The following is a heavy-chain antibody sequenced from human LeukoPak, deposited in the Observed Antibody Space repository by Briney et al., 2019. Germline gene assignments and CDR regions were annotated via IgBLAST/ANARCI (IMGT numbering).Heavy chain of an antibody. CDR3: VRQFAA. CDR2: VSGSGSTV. J-gene: IGHJ5*02. V-gene: IGHV3-48*01. CDR1: GFTFCDHI. Sequence: GGSLGLSCAASGFTFCDHIMNWVRQLPGKRLEWVAYVSGSGSTVYYADSVKGRFTVPRDNGKSSLYLQMNSLRVEDTALYYCVRQFAAWGQGTLVTVSS. D-gene: IGHD3-16*01.